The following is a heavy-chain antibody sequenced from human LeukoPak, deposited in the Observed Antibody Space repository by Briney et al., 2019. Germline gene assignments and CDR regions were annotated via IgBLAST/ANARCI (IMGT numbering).Heavy chain of an antibody. CDR3: ARPQLGLKDDAFDI. CDR1: GSAFTCYA. J-gene: IGHJ3*02. V-gene: IGHV1-69*05. Sequence: SVKLSFKASGSAFTCYAISWVRQAHGQGHELMGGINPSFGTENYAQKCQGRVTITTDESTSTAYMELSSLRSEDTAVYYWARPQLGLKDDAFDIWGQGTMVTVSS. CDR2: INPSFGTE. D-gene: IGHD6-6*01.